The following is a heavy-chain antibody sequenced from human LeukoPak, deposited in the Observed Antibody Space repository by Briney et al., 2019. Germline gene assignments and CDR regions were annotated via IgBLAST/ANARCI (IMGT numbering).Heavy chain of an antibody. CDR3: ARVVRGYSGYDWNFDY. CDR2: ISSSSYI. D-gene: IGHD5-12*01. Sequence: GGSLRLSCAASGFTFSSYSMNWVRQAPGKGLEWVSSISSSSYIHYADSVKGRFTISRDNAKNSLYLQMNSLRAEDTAVYYCARVVRGYSGYDWNFDYWGQGTLVTVSS. V-gene: IGHV3-21*01. J-gene: IGHJ4*02. CDR1: GFTFSSYS.